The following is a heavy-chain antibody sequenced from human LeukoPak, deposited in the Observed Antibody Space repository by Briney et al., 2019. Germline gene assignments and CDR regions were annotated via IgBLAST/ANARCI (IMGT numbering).Heavy chain of an antibody. CDR1: GFTFTDYY. J-gene: IGHJ4*02. Sequence: ASLKLSCKAYGFTFTDYYMHWVRQAPGQGLEWMGWINPNSGGTNYAQKFQGRVTMTRDTSISTAYMELSRLRSDDTAVYYCAREGPIVGATHLVDYWGQGTLVTVSS. CDR2: INPNSGGT. D-gene: IGHD1-26*01. V-gene: IGHV1-2*02. CDR3: AREGPIVGATHLVDY.